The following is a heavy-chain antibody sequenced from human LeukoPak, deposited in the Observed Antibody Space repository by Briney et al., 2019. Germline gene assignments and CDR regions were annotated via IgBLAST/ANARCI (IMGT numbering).Heavy chain of an antibody. CDR1: GYTFTSCG. J-gene: IGHJ2*01. D-gene: IGHD6-13*01. CDR2: ISTYNGNT. CDR3: AREGYSSIWYPRRYFDL. Sequence: ASVKVSCKASGYTFTSCGISWVRQAPGQGLEWMGWISTYNGNTNYAQKFQGRVTMTTDTSTSIAYMELRSLRSDDTAIYYCAREGYSSIWYPRRYFDLWGRGTLVTVSS. V-gene: IGHV1-18*04.